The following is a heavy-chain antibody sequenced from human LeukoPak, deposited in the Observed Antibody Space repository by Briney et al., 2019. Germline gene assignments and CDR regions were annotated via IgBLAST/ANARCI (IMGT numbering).Heavy chain of an antibody. V-gene: IGHV3-23*01. CDR1: GFTLSSYD. CDR3: AKDPYYDFWSGYRVDNWFDP. D-gene: IGHD3-3*01. Sequence: GGSLRLSCAASGFTLSSYDMSWVRQAPGKGLEWVSAISGSGGSTYYADSVKGRFTISRDNSKNTLYLQMNSLRAEDTAVYYCAKDPYYDFWSGYRVDNWFDPWGQGTLVTVSS. CDR2: ISGSGGST. J-gene: IGHJ5*02.